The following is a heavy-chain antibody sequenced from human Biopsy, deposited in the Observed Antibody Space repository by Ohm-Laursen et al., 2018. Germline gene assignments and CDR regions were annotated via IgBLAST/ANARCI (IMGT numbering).Heavy chain of an antibody. CDR1: GFTFGDAW. V-gene: IGHV3-15*01. CDR3: STGGGDFYYNGMDV. D-gene: IGHD3-16*01. CDR2: IKSKFDGETT. J-gene: IGHJ6*02. Sequence: SLRLSCAASGFTFGDAWMSWIRQAPGKGLEWVGRIKSKFDGETTDYAAPVKGRFIISRDDSKSTLFLQMNSLKVEDKGVYFCSTGGGDFYYNGMDVWGQGTTVTVSS.